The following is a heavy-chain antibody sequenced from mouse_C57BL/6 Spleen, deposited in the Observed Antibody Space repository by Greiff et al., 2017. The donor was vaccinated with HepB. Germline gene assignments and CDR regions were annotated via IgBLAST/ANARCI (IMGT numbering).Heavy chain of an antibody. J-gene: IGHJ1*03. Sequence: LQESGAELVRPGTSVKVSCKASGYAFTNYLIEWVKQRPGQGLEWIGVINPGSGGTNYNEKFKGKATLTADKSSSTAYMQLSSLTSEDSAVYFCARSYGSSFDVWGTGTTVTVSS. D-gene: IGHD1-1*01. V-gene: IGHV1-54*01. CDR1: GYAFTNYL. CDR2: INPGSGGT. CDR3: ARSYGSSFDV.